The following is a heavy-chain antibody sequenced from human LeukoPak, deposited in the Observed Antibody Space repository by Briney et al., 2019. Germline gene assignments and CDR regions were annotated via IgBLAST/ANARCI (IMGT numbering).Heavy chain of an antibody. CDR1: GFTFSSYA. CDR2: ISGSGGST. J-gene: IGHJ4*02. CDR3: AKNNDYVWGSYRPESYFDY. V-gene: IGHV3-23*01. Sequence: PGGSLRLSCAASGFTFSSYAMSWVRQAPGKGLEWVSAISGSGGSTYYADSVKGRFTISRDNSKNTLYLQMNSLRAEDTAVYYCAKNNDYVWGSYRPESYFDYWGQGTLVTVSS. D-gene: IGHD3-16*02.